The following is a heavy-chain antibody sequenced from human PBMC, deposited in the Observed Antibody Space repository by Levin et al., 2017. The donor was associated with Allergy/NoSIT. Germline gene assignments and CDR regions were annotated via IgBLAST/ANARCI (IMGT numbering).Heavy chain of an antibody. CDR3: ARAIVGATMPNDY. CDR2: ISSSSSYI. V-gene: IGHV3-21*01. D-gene: IGHD1-26*01. CDR1: GFTFSSYS. Sequence: GGSLRLSCAASGFTFSSYSMNWVRQAPGKGLEWVSSISSSSSYIYYADSVKGRFTISRDNAKNSLYLQMNSLRAEDTAVYYCARAIVGATMPNDYWGQGTLVTVSS. J-gene: IGHJ4*02.